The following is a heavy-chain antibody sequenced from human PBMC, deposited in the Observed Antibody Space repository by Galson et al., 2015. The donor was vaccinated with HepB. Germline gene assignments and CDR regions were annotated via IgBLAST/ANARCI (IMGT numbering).Heavy chain of an antibody. Sequence: SLRLSCAASGSFSTYFMHWVRQAPGKGLEWVASISVDGDITYYADSVRGRFTISRADSRSTLYLQMNSLRAEDTAMYYCVKDRLGELPLVWGQGTMVTVSS. J-gene: IGHJ3*01. V-gene: IGHV3-23*01. CDR2: ISVDGDIT. CDR3: VKDRLGELPLV. CDR1: GSFSTYF. D-gene: IGHD3-16*01.